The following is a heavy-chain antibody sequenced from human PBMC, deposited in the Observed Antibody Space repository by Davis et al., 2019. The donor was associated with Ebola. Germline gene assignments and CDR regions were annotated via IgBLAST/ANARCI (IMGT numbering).Heavy chain of an antibody. CDR1: GGSISSSSYY. CDR3: ASLTVVTSIDY. CDR2: IYYSGST. V-gene: IGHV4-39*01. D-gene: IGHD4-23*01. Sequence: MPSETLSLTCTVSGGSISSSSYYWGWIRQPPGKGLEWIGSIYYSGSTYYNPSLKSRVTISVDTSKNQFSLKLSSVTAADTAVYFCASLTVVTSIDYWGQGTLVTVSS. J-gene: IGHJ4*02.